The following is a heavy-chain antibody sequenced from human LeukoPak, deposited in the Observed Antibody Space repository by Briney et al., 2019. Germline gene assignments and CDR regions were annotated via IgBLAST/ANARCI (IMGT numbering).Heavy chain of an antibody. J-gene: IGHJ6*03. V-gene: IGHV4-34*01. CDR1: GGSFSGYY. D-gene: IGHD2-21*02. Sequence: SETLSLTCAVYGGSFSGYYWSWIRQPPGKGLEWIGEINHSGSTNYNTSLKSRVTISVDTSKNQFSLKLSSVTAADTALYYCARGVVAVTANDYYYYMDAWGKGTTVTVSS. CDR3: ARGVVAVTANDYYYYMDA. CDR2: INHSGST.